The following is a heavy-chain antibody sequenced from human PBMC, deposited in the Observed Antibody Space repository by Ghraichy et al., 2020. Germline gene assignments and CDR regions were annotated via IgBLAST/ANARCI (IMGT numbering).Heavy chain of an antibody. D-gene: IGHD2-8*01. CDR3: ARGIVPPPYYPMDV. CDR1: GFTFYTYG. J-gene: IGHJ6*02. V-gene: IGHV3-23*01. Sequence: LSLTCVTSGFTFYTYGMTWVRQAPGKGLEWVSAISGSGASTFYTDSVKGRFTISRDNSENTLHLQMNSLRVEDTAVYYCARGIVPPPYYPMDVWGQGITVKVSS. CDR2: ISGSGAST.